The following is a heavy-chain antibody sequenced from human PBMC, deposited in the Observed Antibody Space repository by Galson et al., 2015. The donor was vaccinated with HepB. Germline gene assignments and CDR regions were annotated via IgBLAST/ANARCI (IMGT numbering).Heavy chain of an antibody. CDR1: GFTFSSYA. V-gene: IGHV3-30*04. Sequence: SLRLSCAASGFTFSSYAMHWVRQAPGKGLEWVAVISYDGSNKYYADSVEGRFTISRDNSRNTLYLQMNSLRTEDTAVYYCARGPPLLIVVVVAASWYFDLWGRGTLVTVSS. D-gene: IGHD2-15*01. CDR2: ISYDGSNK. J-gene: IGHJ2*01. CDR3: ARGPPLLIVVVVAASWYFDL.